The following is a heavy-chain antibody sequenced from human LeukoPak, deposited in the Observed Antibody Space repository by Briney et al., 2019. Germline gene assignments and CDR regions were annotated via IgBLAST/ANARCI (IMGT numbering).Heavy chain of an antibody. CDR3: ARVSYRWLQFGTKGPFDY. D-gene: IGHD5-24*01. J-gene: IGHJ4*02. V-gene: IGHV4-39*01. Sequence: SETLSLTCTVSGGSISSSSYYWGWIRQPPGKGLEWIANIYYSGSTYFNPSLKSRVTISIDTSKNQFSLKLSSVTAADTAVYYCARVSYRWLQFGTKGPFDYWGQGTLVTVSS. CDR1: GGSISSSSYY. CDR2: IYYSGST.